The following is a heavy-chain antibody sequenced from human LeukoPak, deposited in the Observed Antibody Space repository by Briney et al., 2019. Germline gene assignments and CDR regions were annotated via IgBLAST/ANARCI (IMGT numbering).Heavy chain of an antibody. CDR1: GFTVSSNY. J-gene: IGHJ3*02. CDR2: IYSGGST. Sequence: GGSLRLSCAASGFTVSSNYMSWVRQAPGKGLEWVSVIYSGGSTYYADSVKGRFTISRDNSKNTLYLQMNSLRAEDTAVYYCARPRGAHMDAAMAFDIWGQGTMVTVSP. D-gene: IGHD5-18*01. V-gene: IGHV3-66*04. CDR3: ARPRGAHMDAAMAFDI.